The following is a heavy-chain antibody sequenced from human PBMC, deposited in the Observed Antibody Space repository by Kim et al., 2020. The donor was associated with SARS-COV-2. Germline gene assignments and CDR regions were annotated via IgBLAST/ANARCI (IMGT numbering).Heavy chain of an antibody. CDR1: GFIFSTYA. Sequence: GGSLRLSCSASGFIFSTYAMHWVRQAPGKGLEYVSSISSNGGSTYSADSLEGRFTISRDNSKNTLYLQMSSLRAEDTAVYYCAKDQVEISYSFDYWGQGTLVTGSA. D-gene: IGHD3-16*02. CDR2: ISSNGGST. CDR3: AKDQVEISYSFDY. J-gene: IGHJ4*02. V-gene: IGHV3-64D*09.